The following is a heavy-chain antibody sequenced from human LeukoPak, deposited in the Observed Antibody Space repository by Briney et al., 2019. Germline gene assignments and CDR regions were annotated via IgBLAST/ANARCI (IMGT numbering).Heavy chain of an antibody. V-gene: IGHV1-46*01. CDR3: ASGGDQHYYDSSLYFDY. Sequence: ASVKVSCKASGYTFTSYYMHWVRQAPGQGLEWMGIISPSGGSTSYAQKFQGRVTMTRDTSTSTVYMELSSLRSEDTAVYYCASGGDQHYYDSSLYFDYWGQGTLVTVSS. D-gene: IGHD3-22*01. CDR1: GYTFTSYY. J-gene: IGHJ4*02. CDR2: ISPSGGST.